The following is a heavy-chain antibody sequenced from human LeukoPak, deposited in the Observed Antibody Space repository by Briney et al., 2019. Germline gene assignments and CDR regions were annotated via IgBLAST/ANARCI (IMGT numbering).Heavy chain of an antibody. J-gene: IGHJ4*02. Sequence: PSHTLSLTCTLSGAFISRGGYYWSWSRRHPGKGLEWIGYIFYSGSPYYNPALKSRVTISVDRSKNQFSLKLGSVAAADTAVYYCARSYDTNFDYWGQGTLVSVSS. D-gene: IGHD3-3*01. CDR2: IFYSGSP. CDR3: ARSYDTNFDY. CDR1: GAFISRGGYY. V-gene: IGHV4-31*03.